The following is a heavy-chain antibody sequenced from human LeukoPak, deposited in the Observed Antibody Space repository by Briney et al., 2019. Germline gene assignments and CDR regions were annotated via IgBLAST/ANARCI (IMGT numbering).Heavy chain of an antibody. Sequence: GGTLRLSCAVSGFSFRSYAMSWVRQAPGKGLLWVSGISGSGENTYYADSVKGRFTISRDNSKNTLYLQMSSLRAEDTAVYYCANLGSIQVAGSLGYWGQGTLVTVPS. CDR3: ANLGSIQVAGSLGY. CDR1: GFSFRSYA. J-gene: IGHJ4*02. V-gene: IGHV3-23*01. D-gene: IGHD6-19*01. CDR2: ISGSGENT.